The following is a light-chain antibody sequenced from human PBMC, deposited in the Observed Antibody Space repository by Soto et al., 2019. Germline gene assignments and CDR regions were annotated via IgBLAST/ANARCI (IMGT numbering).Light chain of an antibody. CDR1: QSVSSN. CDR2: GAS. Sequence: SQSPSTLSVSTGERATLSCRASQSVSSNLAWYQQKPGQAPRLLIYGASTRATGIPDRFSGSWSGTDFTLSISRLEPEDFAVYYCGQFVSSPPRTFAQGTKVAIK. V-gene: IGKV3-20*01. CDR3: GQFVSSPPRT. J-gene: IGKJ1*01.